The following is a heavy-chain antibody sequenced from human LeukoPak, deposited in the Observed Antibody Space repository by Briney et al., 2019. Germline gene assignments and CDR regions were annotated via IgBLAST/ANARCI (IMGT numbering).Heavy chain of an antibody. CDR1: GGSFSGYY. CDR3: ARGYGDPDFDY. V-gene: IGHV4-34*01. CDR2: INHSGIT. D-gene: IGHD4-17*01. Sequence: SETLSLTCAVYGGSFSGYYWNCIRQPPGKGLEWIGEINHSGITNYNPSLKSRVTISVDTSKNQFSLKLSSVTAADTAVYYCARGYGDPDFDYWGQGTLVTVSS. J-gene: IGHJ4*02.